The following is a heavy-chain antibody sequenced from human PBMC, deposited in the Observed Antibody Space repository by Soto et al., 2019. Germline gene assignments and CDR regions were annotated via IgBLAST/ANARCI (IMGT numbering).Heavy chain of an antibody. V-gene: IGHV3-33*01. CDR1: GFTFSSYG. D-gene: IGHD3-3*01. Sequence: GGSLRLSCAASGFTFSSYGMHWVRQAPGKGLEWVAVIWYDGSNKYYADSVKGRFTISRDNSKNTLYLQMNSLRAEDTAVYYCAREIGLEGTTIYLDYWGQGTLVTVSS. J-gene: IGHJ4*02. CDR2: IWYDGSNK. CDR3: AREIGLEGTTIYLDY.